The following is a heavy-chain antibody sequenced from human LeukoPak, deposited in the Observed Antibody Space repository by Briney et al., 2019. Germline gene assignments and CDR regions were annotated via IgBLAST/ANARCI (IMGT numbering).Heavy chain of an antibody. V-gene: IGHV3-15*01. CDR1: GFTFSNAW. D-gene: IGHD4-17*01. CDR3: TTDGASVTTGYFDY. Sequence: GGSLRLSCAASGFTFSNAWMSWVRQAPGKGLEWVGRIKSKTDGGTTDYAAPVKGSFTVSRDDSKNTLYLQMNSLKTEDTAVYYCTTDGASVTTGYFDYWGQGTLVTVSS. CDR2: IKSKTDGGTT. J-gene: IGHJ4*02.